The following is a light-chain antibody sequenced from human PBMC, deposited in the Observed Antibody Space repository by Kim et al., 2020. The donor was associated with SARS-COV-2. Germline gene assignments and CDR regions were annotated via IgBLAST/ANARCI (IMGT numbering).Light chain of an antibody. CDR3: NSRDSSGNHLV. CDR2: GKN. Sequence: SSELTQDPAVSVALGQTVRITCQGDSLRNYYASWYQQQPGQAPVLVLFGKNNRPSGIPDRFSGSKSGNTASLTITGARAEDEADYYCNSRDSSGNHLVFGGGTKLTVL. CDR1: SLRNYY. J-gene: IGLJ3*02. V-gene: IGLV3-19*01.